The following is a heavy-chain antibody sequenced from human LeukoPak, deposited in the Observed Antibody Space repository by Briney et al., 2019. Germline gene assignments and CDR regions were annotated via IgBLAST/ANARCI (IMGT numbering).Heavy chain of an antibody. V-gene: IGHV4-59*12. Sequence: SETLSLTCTVSGGSISSYYWSWIRQPPGKGLEWIGYIFYSGSTNYNPSLKSRVTISVDTSKNQFSLKLNSVTAADTAVYYCARVTQKLERIAVARTSEWRANWYFDLWGRGTLVTVSS. CDR2: IFYSGST. CDR1: GGSISSYY. CDR3: ARVTQKLERIAVARTSEWRANWYFDL. J-gene: IGHJ2*01. D-gene: IGHD6-19*01.